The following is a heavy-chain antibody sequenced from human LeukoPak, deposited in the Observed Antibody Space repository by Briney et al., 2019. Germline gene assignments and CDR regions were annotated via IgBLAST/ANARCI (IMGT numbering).Heavy chain of an antibody. D-gene: IGHD1-26*01. CDR3: AAKGEGYTGIYVFAQ. V-gene: IGHV3-66*01. CDR1: GFSVSINY. J-gene: IGHJ4*02. Sequence: GGSLRPSCAVSGFSVSINYMSWVRQAPGKGLEWVSVIYASGGTFYTDSVKGRFSISRDTSKNTLDLQMNGLRPDDTAVYYCAAKGEGYTGIYVFAQWGQGTLVTVSS. CDR2: IYASGGT.